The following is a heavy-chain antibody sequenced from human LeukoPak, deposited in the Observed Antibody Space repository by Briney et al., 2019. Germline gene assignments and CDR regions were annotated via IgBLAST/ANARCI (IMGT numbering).Heavy chain of an antibody. Sequence: GGSLRLSCAASGFTFSSYAMHWVRQAPGKGLEYVSAISSNGGSTYYANSVKGRFTISRDNSKNTLYLQMGSLRAEDMAVYYCARGSVDTAMVTFFDYWGQGTLVTVSS. V-gene: IGHV3-64*01. CDR2: ISSNGGST. D-gene: IGHD5-18*01. CDR3: ARGSVDTAMVTFFDY. CDR1: GFTFSSYA. J-gene: IGHJ4*02.